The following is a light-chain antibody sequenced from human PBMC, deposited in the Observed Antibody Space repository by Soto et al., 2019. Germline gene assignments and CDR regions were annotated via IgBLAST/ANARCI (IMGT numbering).Light chain of an antibody. V-gene: IGKV3-20*01. Sequence: ETVMSQSPVTLSLSPGERATLSCRASQSVSSSLAWYQQKPGQAPRLLIYGASSRATGIPDRFSGSGSGTDFTLTISRLEPEDFAVYYCQQYGSSLFAFGPGTKVDIK. CDR2: GAS. CDR3: QQYGSSLFA. CDR1: QSVSSS. J-gene: IGKJ3*01.